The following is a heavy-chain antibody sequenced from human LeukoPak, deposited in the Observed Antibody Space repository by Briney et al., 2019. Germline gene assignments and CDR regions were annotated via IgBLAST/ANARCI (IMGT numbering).Heavy chain of an antibody. CDR2: INHSGST. D-gene: IGHD2-2*01. V-gene: IGHV4-34*01. CDR3: ARGLGGYCSSTSCYGGWFDP. J-gene: IGHJ5*02. CDR1: GGSFSGYY. Sequence: SETLSLTCAVYGGSFSGYYWSWIRRPPGKGLEWIGEINHSGSTNYNPSLKSRVTISVDTSKNQFSLKLSSVTAADTAVYYCARGLGGYCSSTSCYGGWFDPWGQGTLVTVSS.